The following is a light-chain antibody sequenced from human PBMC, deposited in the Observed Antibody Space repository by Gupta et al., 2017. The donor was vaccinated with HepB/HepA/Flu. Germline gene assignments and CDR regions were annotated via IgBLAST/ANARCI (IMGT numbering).Light chain of an antibody. CDR1: NIGSYS. V-gene: IGLV3-21*02. CDR2: DDS. Sequence: SSVLPQPPPVSVAPGATASISCGGNNIGSYSVHWYQKKPGQAPVLVVYDDSDRPSGIPERFSGSNPGNTATLIINRVEVGDEGDYYCQVWESDSDHPVVFGGGTKLTVL. J-gene: IGLJ2*01. CDR3: QVWESDSDHPVV.